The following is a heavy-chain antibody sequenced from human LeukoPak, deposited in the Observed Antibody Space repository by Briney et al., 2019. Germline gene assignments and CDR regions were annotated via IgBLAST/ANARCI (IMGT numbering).Heavy chain of an antibody. CDR3: ARDFRRCCGERFDP. D-gene: IGHD2-21*01. CDR1: GGSFSGYY. Sequence: SETLSLTCAVYGGSFSGYYWSWIRQPPGKGLEWIGEINHSGSTNYNPSLKSRVTISVDTSKNQFSLKLSSVTAADTAVYYCARDFRRCCGERFDPWGQGTLVTVSA. CDR2: INHSGST. V-gene: IGHV4-34*01. J-gene: IGHJ5*02.